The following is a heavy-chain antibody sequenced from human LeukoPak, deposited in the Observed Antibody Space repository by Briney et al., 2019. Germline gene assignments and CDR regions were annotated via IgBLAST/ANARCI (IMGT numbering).Heavy chain of an antibody. CDR3: ARVYSNHFDY. D-gene: IGHD6-13*01. J-gene: IGHJ4*02. Sequence: GGSLRLSCAASGFTVSSNYMSWVRQAPGKGLEGGSVIYSGCSTYYADSVKGRFTISRDHSKSTLYLQMHSPRAEDTAVYYCARVYSNHFDYWGQGTLVTVSS. CDR1: GFTVSSNY. V-gene: IGHV3-53*01. CDR2: IYSGCST.